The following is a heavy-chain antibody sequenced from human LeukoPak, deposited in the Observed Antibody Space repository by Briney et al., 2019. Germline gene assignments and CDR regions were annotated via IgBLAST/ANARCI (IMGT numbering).Heavy chain of an antibody. J-gene: IGHJ4*02. CDR1: GGSFSGYY. Sequence: SETLSLTCAVYGGSFSGYYWSWIRQPPGKGLEWIGEINHSGSTNYNPSLKSRVTISVDTSKNQFSLKLSSVTAADTAVYYCASQFGYYFDYWGQGTLVTVSS. CDR2: INHSGST. CDR3: ASQFGYYFDY. D-gene: IGHD3-10*01. V-gene: IGHV4-34*01.